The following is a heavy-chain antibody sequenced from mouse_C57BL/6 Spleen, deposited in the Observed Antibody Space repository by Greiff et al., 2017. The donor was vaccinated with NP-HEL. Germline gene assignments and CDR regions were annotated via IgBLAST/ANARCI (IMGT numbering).Heavy chain of an antibody. CDR3: ARRDGNYAMDY. CDR2: ISSGSSTI. CDR1: GFTFSDYG. V-gene: IGHV5-17*01. D-gene: IGHD2-1*01. J-gene: IGHJ4*01. Sequence: EVMLVESGGGLVKPGGSLKLSCAASGFTFSDYGMHWVRQAPEKGLEWVAYISSGSSTIYYAETVKGRFTISRDNAKNTLFLQMTSLRSEDTAMYYCARRDGNYAMDYWGQGTSVTVSS.